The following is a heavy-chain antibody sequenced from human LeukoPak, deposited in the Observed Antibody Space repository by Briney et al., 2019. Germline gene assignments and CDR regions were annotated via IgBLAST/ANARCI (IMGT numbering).Heavy chain of an antibody. CDR2: INHRGRA. CDR1: GGSFSGYF. J-gene: IGHJ4*02. Sequence: SETLSLTCAVSGGSFSGYFWSWIRQPPGKGLGWIGEINHRGRANYNPSLQSRVAISVHTSKNQFSLKLSSVTSAVTAVYYCARKGLQRPHFDYWGQGTLFTASS. CDR3: ARKGLQRPHFDY. D-gene: IGHD5-24*01. V-gene: IGHV4-34*01.